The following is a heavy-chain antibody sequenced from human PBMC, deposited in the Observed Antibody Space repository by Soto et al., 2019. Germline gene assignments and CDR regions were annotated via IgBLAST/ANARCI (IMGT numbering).Heavy chain of an antibody. Sequence: SETLSLTCTVSGGSISSYYWSWIRQPPGKGLEWIGYIYYSGSTNYNPSLKSRVTISVDTSKNQFSLKLSSVTAADTAVYYCAISSGWLFDYWGQGTLVTVSS. CDR3: AISSGWLFDY. J-gene: IGHJ4*02. CDR1: GGSISSYY. CDR2: IYYSGST. D-gene: IGHD6-19*01. V-gene: IGHV4-59*01.